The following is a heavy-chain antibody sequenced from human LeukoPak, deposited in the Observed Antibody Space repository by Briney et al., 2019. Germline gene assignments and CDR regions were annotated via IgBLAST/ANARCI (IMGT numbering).Heavy chain of an antibody. CDR2: IIPILGIA. V-gene: IGHV1-69*04. J-gene: IGHJ4*02. D-gene: IGHD5-12*01. CDR3: ASSRGYDVGGCFDY. Sequence: SVKVSCKASGGTFSSYAISWVRQAPGQGLEWMGRIIPILGIANYAQKFQGRVTITADKSTSTAYMELSSLRSEDTAVYYCASSRGYDVGGCFDYWGQGTLVTVSS. CDR1: GGTFSSYA.